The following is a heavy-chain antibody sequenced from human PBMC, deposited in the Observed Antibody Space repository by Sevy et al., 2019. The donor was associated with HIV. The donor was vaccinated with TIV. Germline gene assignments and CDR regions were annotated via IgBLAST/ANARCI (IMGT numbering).Heavy chain of an antibody. CDR2: INEGGAKM. Sequence: GGSLRLSCAASGFTFSYYAMGWVRQAPGKGLEWVSTINEGGAKMSYADSVKGRFTISRDNSKSTLYLQMNRLRVEDTAVYYCARVDAYYDKGFDPWGQGTLVTVSS. D-gene: IGHD3-22*01. V-gene: IGHV3-23*01. J-gene: IGHJ5*02. CDR3: ARVDAYYDKGFDP. CDR1: GFTFSYYA.